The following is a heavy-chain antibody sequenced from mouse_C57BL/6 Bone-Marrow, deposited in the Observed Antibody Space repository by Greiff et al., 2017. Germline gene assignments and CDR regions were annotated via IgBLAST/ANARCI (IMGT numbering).Heavy chain of an antibody. CDR3: ERGGRLGYYYAFDY. V-gene: IGHV1-39*01. Sequence: VQLQQPGPELVKPGASVKISCKASGYSFTNYNMTWVKQSHGKSLEWIGVIDPNYGTTSYNQKFKGKATLTVDQSSSTAYMQLNSLTSEDSAVYDCERGGRLGYYYAFDYWGQGTSVTVSS. CDR1: GYSFTNYN. J-gene: IGHJ4*01. D-gene: IGHD4-1*01. CDR2: IDPNYGTT.